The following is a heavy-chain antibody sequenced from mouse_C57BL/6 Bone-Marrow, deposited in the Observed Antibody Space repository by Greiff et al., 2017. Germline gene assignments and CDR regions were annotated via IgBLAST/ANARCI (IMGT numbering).Heavy chain of an antibody. V-gene: IGHV1-59*01. CDR1: GYTFTSYW. CDR2: IDPSDSYT. CDR3: ARDGYYDYVDY. J-gene: IGHJ2*01. Sequence: QVQLQQPGAELVRPGTSVKLSCKASGYTFTSYWMRWVKQRPGQGLEWIGVIDPSDSYTNYNQKFKGKATLTVDTSSSTSYMQLSSLTYEDSAVXYCARDGYYDYVDYWGQGTTLTVSS. D-gene: IGHD2-3*01.